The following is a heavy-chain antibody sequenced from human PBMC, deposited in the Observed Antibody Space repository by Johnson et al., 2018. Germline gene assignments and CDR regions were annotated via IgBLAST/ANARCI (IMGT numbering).Heavy chain of an antibody. J-gene: IGHJ6*03. CDR2: ISPGDSDT. V-gene: IGHV5-51*01. CDR3: ARHANGENQYYYYYMDV. D-gene: IGHD4-17*01. Sequence: EVQLVESGAEVKKPGESLKISCKGSGYIFTRYWIGWVRQMPGKGLEWMGIISPGDSDTRYSPSFQGQVTISVAKSISTAYLQWSSLKASDSAMYYCARHANGENQYYYYYMDVGGKGTTVTVSS. CDR1: GYIFTRYW.